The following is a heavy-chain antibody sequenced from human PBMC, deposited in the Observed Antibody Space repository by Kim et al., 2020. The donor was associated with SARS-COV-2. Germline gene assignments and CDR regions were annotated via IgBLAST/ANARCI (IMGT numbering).Heavy chain of an antibody. J-gene: IGHJ6*02. CDR3: ARSVAIMPPGMHV. Sequence: ASVKVSCKAFGYTFTTYSIQWVRQAPGQRLEWMGWINPTKGNTKYSQKFQGRVTITRDTSASTAYMELSSLRSEDTAVYYCARSVAIMPPGMHVWGQGTRVTVSS. CDR2: INPTKGNT. V-gene: IGHV1-3*01. D-gene: IGHD2-21*01. CDR1: GYTFTTYS.